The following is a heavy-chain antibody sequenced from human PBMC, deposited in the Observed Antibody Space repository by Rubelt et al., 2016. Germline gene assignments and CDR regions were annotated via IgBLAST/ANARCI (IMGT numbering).Heavy chain of an antibody. V-gene: IGHV3-48*03. Sequence: EVQLVESGGGLVQPGGSLRLSCAASGFSFNIYEMNWVRQAPGKGLEGVSYITARGGARYYADAVKGRFTVSRDNAKNLLYLQMNNVTDDDTALYYCVRDEYGVGGDPWGQGTLVTVSS. CDR3: VRDEYGVGGDP. J-gene: IGHJ5*02. D-gene: IGHD2/OR15-2a*01. CDR1: GFSFNIYE. CDR2: ITARGGAR.